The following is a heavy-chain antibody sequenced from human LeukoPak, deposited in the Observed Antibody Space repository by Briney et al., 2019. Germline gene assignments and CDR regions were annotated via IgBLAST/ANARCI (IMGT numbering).Heavy chain of an antibody. V-gene: IGHV3-30*14. J-gene: IGHJ4*02. CDR2: ISHDGSDK. CDR1: GFTFSSYW. CDR3: ARGGVGAIGY. D-gene: IGHD1-26*01. Sequence: GGSLRLSCAASGFTFSSYWMHWVRQAPGKGLEWVAMISHDGSDKSYIDSVKGRFTISRDNSKNTLYLQMNSLRAEDTAVYYCARGGVGAIGYWGQGTLVTVSS.